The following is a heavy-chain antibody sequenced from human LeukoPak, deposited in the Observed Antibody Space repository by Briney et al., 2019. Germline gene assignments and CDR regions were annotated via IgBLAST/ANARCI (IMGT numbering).Heavy chain of an antibody. Sequence: GGSLRLSCAASGFSLSTFNMNWVRQAPGKGLEWVSCISGTGSVYYAASVRGRFTISRDNAGNSLFLQLNSLRTEDTAVYFCARDLPGSSWYALDSWGQGTLVTVSS. CDR3: ARDLPGSSWYALDS. V-gene: IGHV3-69-1*01. CDR2: ISGTGSV. CDR1: GFSLSTFN. J-gene: IGHJ5*01. D-gene: IGHD6-13*01.